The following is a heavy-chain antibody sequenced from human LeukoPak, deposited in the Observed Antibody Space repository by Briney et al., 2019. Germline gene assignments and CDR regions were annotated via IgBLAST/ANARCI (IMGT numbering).Heavy chain of an antibody. Sequence: GRSLRLSCAASGFTFSNYGMHWVRKAPGKGLEWVAFIRYDGNTKYYADSVKGRFTISRDNSKNTLYLQMNSLRAEDTAVYYCARAEGTAFFDYWGQGTLVT. CDR3: ARAEGTAFFDY. CDR2: IRYDGNTK. J-gene: IGHJ4*02. V-gene: IGHV3-30*02. D-gene: IGHD2-21*02. CDR1: GFTFSNYG.